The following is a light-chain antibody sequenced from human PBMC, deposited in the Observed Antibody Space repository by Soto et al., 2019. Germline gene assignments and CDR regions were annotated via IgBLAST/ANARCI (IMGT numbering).Light chain of an antibody. J-gene: IGKJ4*01. Sequence: EIVLTQSPATLSLSPGERATLSCRASQSVSSFLAWFQQNPGQAPRLLIYDASNRATGIPARFSGSGSGTDFTLTISSLEPEDFAVYYCQQRSNWPQLTFGGGTKVEIE. CDR1: QSVSSF. CDR2: DAS. V-gene: IGKV3-11*01. CDR3: QQRSNWPQLT.